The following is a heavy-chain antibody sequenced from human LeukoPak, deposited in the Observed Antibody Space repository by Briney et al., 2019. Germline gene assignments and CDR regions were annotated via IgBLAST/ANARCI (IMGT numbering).Heavy chain of an antibody. CDR3: VKDLYSYSFDY. CDR1: GFTFRNYG. Sequence: GGTLRLSCSASGFTFRNYGMHWVRHAPAKGLEYVSTISSYGGSTYYADLVKGRFTISRGNSKNTLYLQMSSLRAEDTAVYYCVKDLYSYSFDYWGQGTLVTVSS. D-gene: IGHD2-8*01. J-gene: IGHJ4*02. CDR2: ISSYGGST. V-gene: IGHV3-64D*09.